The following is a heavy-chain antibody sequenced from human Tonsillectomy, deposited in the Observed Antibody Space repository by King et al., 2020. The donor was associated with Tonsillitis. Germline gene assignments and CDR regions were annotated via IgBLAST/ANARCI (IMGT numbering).Heavy chain of an antibody. D-gene: IGHD2-2*01. CDR1: GGSISSYY. V-gene: IGHV4-59*01. CDR2: MYYSGST. Sequence: QLQESGPGLVKPSETLSLTCTVSGGSISSYYWSWIRQPPGKGLEGIGYMYYSGSTNYNPSLKSRVSISVDTSKKQFSLKLSSVTAADTAVYYCARVVSGAIPDWYFDLWGRGTLVTVSS. CDR3: ARVVSGAIPDWYFDL. J-gene: IGHJ2*01.